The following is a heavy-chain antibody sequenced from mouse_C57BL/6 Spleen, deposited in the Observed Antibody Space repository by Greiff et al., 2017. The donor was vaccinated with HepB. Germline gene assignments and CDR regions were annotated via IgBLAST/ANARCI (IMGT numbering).Heavy chain of an antibody. D-gene: IGHD1-1*01. V-gene: IGHV5-4*01. Sequence: EVHLVESGGGLVKPGGSLKLSCAASGFTFSSYAMSWVRQTPEKRLEWVATISDGGSYTYYPDNVKGRFTISRDNAKNNLYLQMSHLKSEDTAMYYCARDQGITTVVATDWYFDVWGTGTTVTVSS. J-gene: IGHJ1*03. CDR3: ARDQGITTVVATDWYFDV. CDR2: ISDGGSYT. CDR1: GFTFSSYA.